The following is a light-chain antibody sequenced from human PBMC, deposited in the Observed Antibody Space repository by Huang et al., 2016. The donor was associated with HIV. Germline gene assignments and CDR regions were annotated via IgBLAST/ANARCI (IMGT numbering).Light chain of an antibody. CDR1: QSVNSNY. V-gene: IGKV3-20*01. CDR2: GAS. J-gene: IGKJ2*01. CDR3: QQYGSSPLYT. Sequence: GERATLSCRASQSVNSNYLAWYQQKPGQAPRRLIYGASNRATGIPDRFSGSGSGTDFTLTINRLEPEDFAVYYCQQYGSSPLYTFGQGTKLEIK.